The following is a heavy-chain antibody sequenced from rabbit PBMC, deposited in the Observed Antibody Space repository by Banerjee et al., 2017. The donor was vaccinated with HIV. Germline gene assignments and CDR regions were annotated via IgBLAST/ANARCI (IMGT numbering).Heavy chain of an antibody. J-gene: IGHJ3*01. CDR2: INTITGTA. Sequence: QLVESGGGLVKPGASLTLTCKASGFSFSFKDVMCWVRQAPGKGLEWIACINTITGTAYYASWVNGRFSISRENTQNTVSPQLNSLTAADTATYFCARGGGLWGQGTLVTVS. V-gene: IGHV1S47*01. CDR3: ARGGGL. CDR1: GFSFSFKDV.